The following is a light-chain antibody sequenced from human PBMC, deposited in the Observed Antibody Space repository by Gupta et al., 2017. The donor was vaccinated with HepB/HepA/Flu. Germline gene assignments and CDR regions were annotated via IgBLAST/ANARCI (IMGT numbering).Light chain of an antibody. Sequence: EIVFTQSPATLSLSPGDRATLSCRASQTVSTYLAWYQQKPGQSPRLLIYDISNRATGIPARFSGSVSGTDFTLTISSLEPEDFAVYFCQQRSNWPLTFGGGTKVEIK. CDR3: QQRSNWPLT. CDR2: DIS. J-gene: IGKJ4*01. V-gene: IGKV3-11*01. CDR1: QTVSTY.